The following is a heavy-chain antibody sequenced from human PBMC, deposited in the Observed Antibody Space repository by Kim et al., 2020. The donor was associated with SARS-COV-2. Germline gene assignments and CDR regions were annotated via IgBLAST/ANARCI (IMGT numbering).Heavy chain of an antibody. J-gene: IGHJ5*02. CDR2: ISAYNGNT. CDR1: GYTFTSYG. Sequence: ASVKVSCKASGYTFTSYGISWVRQAPGQGLEWMGWISAYNGNTNYAQKLQGRVTMTTDTSTSTAYMELSSLRSDDPAVYYCARGGIVDTAMPWFDPWGQGNLVTVSS. V-gene: IGHV1-18*01. D-gene: IGHD5-18*01. CDR3: ARGGIVDTAMPWFDP.